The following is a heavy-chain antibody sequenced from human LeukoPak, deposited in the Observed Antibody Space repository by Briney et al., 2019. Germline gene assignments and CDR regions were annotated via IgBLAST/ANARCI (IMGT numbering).Heavy chain of an antibody. Sequence: PSETLSLTCTFSGGSLRSYYWSWIRQPPARGREWIGYIHTSGSTNYNPSLKSRITISVDTSKNQFSLKLSSVTAADTAVYYSARRSGSYYNYWGQGTLVTVSS. CDR3: ARRSGSYYNY. D-gene: IGHD1-26*01. CDR1: GGSLRSYY. V-gene: IGHV4-4*09. J-gene: IGHJ4*02. CDR2: IHTSGST.